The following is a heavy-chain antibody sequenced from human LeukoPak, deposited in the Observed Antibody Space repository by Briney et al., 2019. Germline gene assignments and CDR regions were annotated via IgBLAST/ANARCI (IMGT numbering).Heavy chain of an antibody. Sequence: SVKVSCKASVGTFSSYAINWMRQAPGQGLEWMGGIIPIFGTANYAQEFQGRVTITADKSTSTAYMELSSLRSEDTAVYYCASGGINDAFDFWGQGTMVTVSS. CDR2: IIPIFGTA. CDR1: VGTFSSYA. D-gene: IGHD3-16*01. V-gene: IGHV1-69*06. CDR3: ASGGINDAFDF. J-gene: IGHJ3*01.